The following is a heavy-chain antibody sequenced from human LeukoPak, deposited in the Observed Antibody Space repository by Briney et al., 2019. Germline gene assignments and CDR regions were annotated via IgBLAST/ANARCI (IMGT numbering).Heavy chain of an antibody. CDR1: GGSFSGYY. CDR3: AREKSYYYYYYYMDV. Sequence: SETLSLTCAVYGGSFSGYYWSWIRQPPGKGLEWIGEINHSGSTNYNPSLKSRVTISVDTSKNQFSLKLSSVTAADTAVYYCAREKSYYYYYYYMDVWGKGTTVTVSS. V-gene: IGHV4-34*01. J-gene: IGHJ6*03. CDR2: INHSGST.